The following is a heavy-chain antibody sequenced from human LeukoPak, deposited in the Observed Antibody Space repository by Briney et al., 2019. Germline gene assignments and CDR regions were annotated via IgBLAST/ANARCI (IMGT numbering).Heavy chain of an antibody. J-gene: IGHJ4*02. CDR1: GGSFSGYY. Sequence: SETLSLTCAVYGGSFSGYYWSWLRQPPGKGLEWIGEINHSGSTNYNPSLKSRVTISVDTSKNQFSLKLSSVTAADTAVYYCARVVPAVNAIGDWGQGTLVTVSS. CDR2: INHSGST. CDR3: ARVVPAVNAIGD. V-gene: IGHV4-34*01. D-gene: IGHD2-2*01.